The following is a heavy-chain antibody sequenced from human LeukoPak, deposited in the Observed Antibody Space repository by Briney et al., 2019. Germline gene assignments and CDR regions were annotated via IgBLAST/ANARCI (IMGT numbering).Heavy chain of an antibody. V-gene: IGHV4-30-4*01. CDR1: GGSISSGDYY. CDR3: ARNPSPYNWNDDGDFDY. D-gene: IGHD1-20*01. CDR2: IYYSGST. J-gene: IGHJ4*02. Sequence: PSETPSLTCTVSGGSISSGDYYWSWIRQPPGKGLEWIGYIYYSGSTYYNPSLKSRVTISVDTSKNQFSLKLSSVTAADTAVYYCARNPSPYNWNDDGDFDYWGQGTLVTVSS.